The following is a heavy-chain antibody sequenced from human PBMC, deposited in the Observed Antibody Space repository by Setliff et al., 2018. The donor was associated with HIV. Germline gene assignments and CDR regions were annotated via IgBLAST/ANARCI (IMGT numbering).Heavy chain of an antibody. Sequence: PSETLSLTCTVSGYSISSGYYWGWIRQPPGKGLEWIGSIYHSGSTYYNPSLKSRVTISVDTSKNQFSLKLSSVTAADTAVYYCARDVTYYYDSGGRDYYGMDVWGQGTTVTVSS. J-gene: IGHJ6*02. D-gene: IGHD3-22*01. CDR3: ARDVTYYYDSGGRDYYGMDV. CDR2: IYHSGST. CDR1: GYSISSGYY. V-gene: IGHV4-38-2*02.